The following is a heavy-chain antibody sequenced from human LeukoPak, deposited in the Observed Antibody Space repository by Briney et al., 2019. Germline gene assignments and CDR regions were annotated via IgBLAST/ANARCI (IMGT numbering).Heavy chain of an antibody. J-gene: IGHJ6*04. D-gene: IGHD3-3*01. Sequence: SETLSLTCIVSGGSISSYYWSWIRQPPGKGLEWIGYIYYSGITNYNPSLKSRATISVATSKNQFSLKLSSVTAADTAVYYCARAPNYDFWSGYYMDVWGKGTTVTVSS. CDR3: ARAPNYDFWSGYYMDV. CDR1: GGSISSYY. V-gene: IGHV4-59*01. CDR2: IYYSGIT.